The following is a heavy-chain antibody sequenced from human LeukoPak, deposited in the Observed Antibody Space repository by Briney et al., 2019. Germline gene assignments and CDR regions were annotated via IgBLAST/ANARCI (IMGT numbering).Heavy chain of an antibody. Sequence: GGSLRLSCATSGFTFNNYGMHWVRQAPGKGLEWMALIWYDGSNKYYADSVKGRFTISRDNSKNTLYLKMNSLRAEDTAGYYCSREYFDWSRHYYYGMDVWGQGTTVTVSS. D-gene: IGHD3-9*01. J-gene: IGHJ6*02. CDR2: IWYDGSNK. V-gene: IGHV3-33*01. CDR1: GFTFNNYG. CDR3: SREYFDWSRHYYYGMDV.